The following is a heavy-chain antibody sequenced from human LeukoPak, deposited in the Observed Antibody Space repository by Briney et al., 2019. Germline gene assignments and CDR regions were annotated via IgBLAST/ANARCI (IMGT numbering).Heavy chain of an antibody. CDR3: ARHDGLAARYLSFDY. D-gene: IGHD6-6*01. CDR2: INHSGST. V-gene: IGHV4-34*01. Sequence: SETLSLTCAVYGGSFSGYYWSWIRQPPGKGLEWIGEINHSGSTNYNPSLKSRVTMSVDTSKNQFSLKLSSVTAADTAVYYCARHDGLAARYLSFDYWGQGTLVTVSS. J-gene: IGHJ4*02. CDR1: GGSFSGYY.